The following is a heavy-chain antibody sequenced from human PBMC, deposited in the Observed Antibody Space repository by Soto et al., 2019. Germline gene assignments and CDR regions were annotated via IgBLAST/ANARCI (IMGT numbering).Heavy chain of an antibody. CDR3: TRLLYGEYFDY. CDR2: TYENGRT. CDR1: GDSVSHNH. D-gene: IGHD2-21*01. J-gene: IGHJ4*02. V-gene: IGHV4-59*02. Sequence: QVQLQESGPGLVKPSETLSLTCTVSGDSVSHNHWGWIRQSPEKGLEWIGYTYENGRTNYSRSFTSRVTISPATSRNQFSLTLTAVTAAATDDYYCTRLLYGEYFDYWVQGALANDSS.